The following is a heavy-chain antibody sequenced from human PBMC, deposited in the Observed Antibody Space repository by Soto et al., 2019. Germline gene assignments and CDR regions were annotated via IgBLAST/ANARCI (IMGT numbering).Heavy chain of an antibody. CDR3: TRLETQRTT. Sequence: EVQLVESGGGLVQPGGSLKLSCAASGFTFSGSAMHWVRQASGKGLEWVGRIRSKANSYATAYAASVKGRFTISRDDSKTTAYLQMNSLKTEDTAVYYCTRLETQRTTWGQGTLVTVSS. J-gene: IGHJ5*02. CDR2: IRSKANSYAT. V-gene: IGHV3-73*01. D-gene: IGHD3-3*01. CDR1: GFTFSGSA.